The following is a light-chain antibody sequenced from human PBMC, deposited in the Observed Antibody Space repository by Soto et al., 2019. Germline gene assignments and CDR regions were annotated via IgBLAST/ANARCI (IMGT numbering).Light chain of an antibody. CDR3: QQRSNWPPIT. Sequence: EIVLTQSPATLSLSPGERSTLSCRASQSVSSDLAWYQQKPGQAPRLLIYDASNRATGIPARFSGSGSGTDFTLTISSLEAEDFAVYYCQQRSNWPPITFGQGKRL. CDR1: QSVSSD. V-gene: IGKV3-11*01. J-gene: IGKJ5*01. CDR2: DAS.